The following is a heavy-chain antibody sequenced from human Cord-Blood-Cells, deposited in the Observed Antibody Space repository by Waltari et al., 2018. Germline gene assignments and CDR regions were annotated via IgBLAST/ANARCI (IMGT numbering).Heavy chain of an antibody. CDR3: AKVIAAAAKYGMDV. CDR1: GFTFSSYA. CDR2: ISGSGGST. V-gene: IGHV3-23*01. D-gene: IGHD6-13*01. Sequence: EVQLLESGGGLVQPGGSLRLSCAASGFTFSSYAMSCVRQAPGKGLEWVSAISGSGGSTYYADSVKGRFTISRDNSKNTLYLQMNSLRAKDTAVYYCAKVIAAAAKYGMDVWGQGTTVTVSS. J-gene: IGHJ6*02.